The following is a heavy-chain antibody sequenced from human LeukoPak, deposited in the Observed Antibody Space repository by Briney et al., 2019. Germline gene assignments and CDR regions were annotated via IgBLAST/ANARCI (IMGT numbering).Heavy chain of an antibody. CDR3: ARAREGTENCSSTSCLKRGLRSYYYYYMDV. CDR2: IYYSGST. Sequence: SETLSLTCTVSGGSISSSSYYWGWIRQPPGKGLEWIRSIYYSGSTYYNPSLKSRVIISVDTSKNQFSLKLSSVTAADTAVYYCARAREGTENCSSTSCLKRGLRSYYYYYMDVWGKGTTVTVSS. CDR1: GGSISSSSYY. D-gene: IGHD2-2*01. J-gene: IGHJ6*03. V-gene: IGHV4-39*01.